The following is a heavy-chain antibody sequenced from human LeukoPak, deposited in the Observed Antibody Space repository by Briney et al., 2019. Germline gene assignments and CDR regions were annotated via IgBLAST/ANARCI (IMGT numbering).Heavy chain of an antibody. J-gene: IGHJ2*01. D-gene: IGHD4-23*01. Sequence: PSETLSPTCTVSGGSISSYYWSWIRQPPGKGLEWIGYIYYSGSTNYNPSLKSRVTISVDTSKNQFSQKLSSVTAADTAVYYCARDAQGFYGGKPYWYFDLWGRGSVVTVSS. CDR3: ARDAQGFYGGKPYWYFDL. CDR2: IYYSGST. CDR1: GGSISSYY. V-gene: IGHV4-59*13.